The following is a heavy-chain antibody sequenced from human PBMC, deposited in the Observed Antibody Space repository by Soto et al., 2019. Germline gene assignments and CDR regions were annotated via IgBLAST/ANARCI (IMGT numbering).Heavy chain of an antibody. D-gene: IGHD1-26*01. CDR3: AKDRAWASGPDYYDY. CDR1: GFTFTNYA. V-gene: IGHV3-23*01. Sequence: GGSLRLSCAASGFTFTNYAMSWVRQAPGKGLEWVSAISGTGGSTYYADSVKGRFTVSRDNSKNTLYLQVNSLRAEDTAVYYCAKDRAWASGPDYYDYWGQGTLVTVS. CDR2: ISGTGGST. J-gene: IGHJ4*02.